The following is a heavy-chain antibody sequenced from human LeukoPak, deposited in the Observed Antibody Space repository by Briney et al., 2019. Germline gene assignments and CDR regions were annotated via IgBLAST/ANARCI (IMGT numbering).Heavy chain of an antibody. D-gene: IGHD1-26*01. V-gene: IGHV1-3*04. J-gene: IGHJ6*02. CDR1: GYTFANYA. Sequence: VSVKVSCKASGYTFANYAMHWVRQAPGQSLEWMGWINSANGNTKYSQKFQGRVTITRDTSASTAYMELSSLRSEDTAVYYCARDGRFIVADYYYGMDVWGQGTTVTVSS. CDR2: INSANGNT. CDR3: ARDGRFIVADYYYGMDV.